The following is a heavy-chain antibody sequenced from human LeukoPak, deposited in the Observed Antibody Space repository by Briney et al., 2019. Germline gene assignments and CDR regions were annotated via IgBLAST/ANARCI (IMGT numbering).Heavy chain of an antibody. D-gene: IGHD6-19*01. CDR1: GFNFSIYW. J-gene: IGHJ5*02. CDR2: IKKDGSAK. V-gene: IGHV3-7*03. CDR3: ARRVPAYSSGHNLNWFDP. Sequence: GGSLRLSCAASGFNFSIYWMSWIRQVPGSGLECVANIKKDGSAKYYVDSVKGRFTISRDNAKNSLYLQMNSLRAEDTAMYFCARRVPAYSSGHNLNWFDPWGQGTLVTVSS.